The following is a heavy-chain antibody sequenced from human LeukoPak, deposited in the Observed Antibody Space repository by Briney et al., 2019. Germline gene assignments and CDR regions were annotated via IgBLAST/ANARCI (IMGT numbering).Heavy chain of an antibody. CDR2: ISSSSGYK. CDR1: GFSFSSFS. CDR3: AREGLAAAGLDY. Sequence: PGGSLRLSCAASGFSFSSFSMNWVRQAPGKGLEWVSSISSSSGYKDYTDSMKGRFTVSKDNAKTSLYLQMNSLRVEDTAVYFCAREGLAAAGLDYWGQGTLVTVSS. V-gene: IGHV3-21*01. D-gene: IGHD6-13*01. J-gene: IGHJ4*02.